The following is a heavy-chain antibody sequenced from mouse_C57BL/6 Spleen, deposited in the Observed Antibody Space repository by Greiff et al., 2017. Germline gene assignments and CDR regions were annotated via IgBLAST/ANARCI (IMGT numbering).Heavy chain of an antibody. V-gene: IGHV2-2*01. CDR2: IWSGGST. D-gene: IGHD1-1*01. J-gene: IGHJ4*01. CDR1: GFSLTSYG. CDR3: ARGDYGSSCYAMDY. Sequence: VKLMESGPGLVQPSQSLSITCTVSGFSLTSYGVHWVRPSPGKGLEWLGVIWSGGSTDYNAAFISRLSISKDNSKSQVFFKMNSLQADDTAIYDCARGDYGSSCYAMDYWGQGTSVTVSS.